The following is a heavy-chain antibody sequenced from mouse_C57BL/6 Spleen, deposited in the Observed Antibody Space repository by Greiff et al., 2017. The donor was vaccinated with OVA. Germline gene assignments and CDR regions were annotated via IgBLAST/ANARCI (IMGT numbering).Heavy chain of an antibody. J-gene: IGHJ3*01. Sequence: QVQLQQSGAELVRPGASVTLSCKASGYTFTDYEMHWVKQTPVHGLEWIGAIDPETGGTAYNQKFKGKAILTADKPSSTAYMELRSLTSEDSAVYYCTRPLTAWFAYWGQGTLVTVSA. V-gene: IGHV1-15*01. CDR2: IDPETGGT. D-gene: IGHD4-1*01. CDR3: TRPLTAWFAY. CDR1: GYTFTDYE.